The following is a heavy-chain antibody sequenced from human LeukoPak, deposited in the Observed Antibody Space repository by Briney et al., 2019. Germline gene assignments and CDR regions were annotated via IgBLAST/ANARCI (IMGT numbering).Heavy chain of an antibody. V-gene: IGHV3-23*01. CDR3: AKGNIVVVTAEDWFDP. CDR2: ISGSGGST. CDR1: GFTFSSYA. D-gene: IGHD2-21*02. Sequence: GGSLRLPCAASGFTFSSYAMSWVRQAPGKGLEWVSAISGSGGSTYYADSVKGRFTISRDNSKNTLYLQMNSLRAEDTAVYYCAKGNIVVVTAEDWFDPWGQGTLVTVSS. J-gene: IGHJ5*02.